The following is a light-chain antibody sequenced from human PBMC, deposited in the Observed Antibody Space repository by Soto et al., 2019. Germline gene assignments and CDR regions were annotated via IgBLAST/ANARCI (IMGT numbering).Light chain of an antibody. J-gene: IGKJ1*01. CDR2: AAS. CDR3: LQDHSYPWT. CDR1: QGIRKD. Sequence: AIQMTQSPSSLSASVGDRVTIACRASQGIRKDLGWYQQKPGNAPKLLIFAASSLQTGVPSRFSGSGSGTDFTLTISSLQPEDSATYYCLQDHSYPWTFGQGTKVEIK. V-gene: IGKV1-6*01.